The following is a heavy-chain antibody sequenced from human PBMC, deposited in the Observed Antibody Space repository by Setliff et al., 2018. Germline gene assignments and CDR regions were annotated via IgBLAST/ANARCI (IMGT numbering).Heavy chain of an antibody. Sequence: ASVKVSCKASGYMFTTYAMSWIRQVPGQGFEWMGWINTNTGNPIYVQGFTGRFVFSLDTSVSTAYLHISGLKAEDTAVYYCARASRFGTVVYKGDYNYMDVWGKGTTVTVSS. J-gene: IGHJ6*03. V-gene: IGHV7-4-1*02. CDR2: INTNTGNP. D-gene: IGHD3-10*01. CDR1: GYMFTTYA. CDR3: ARASRFGTVVYKGDYNYMDV.